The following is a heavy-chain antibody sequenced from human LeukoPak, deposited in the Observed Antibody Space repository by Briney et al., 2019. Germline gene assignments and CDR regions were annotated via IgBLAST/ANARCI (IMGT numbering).Heavy chain of an antibody. CDR3: ARSRITFGGVIVLPFDY. CDR2: ISSSSSTI. CDR1: GFTFNSYA. Sequence: PGGSLRLSCAASGFTFNSYAMSWVRQAPGKGLEWVSYISSSSSTIYYADSVKGRFTISRDNAKNSLYLQMNSLRAEDTAVYYCARSRITFGGVIVLPFDYWGQGTLVTVSS. D-gene: IGHD3-16*02. J-gene: IGHJ4*02. V-gene: IGHV3-48*04.